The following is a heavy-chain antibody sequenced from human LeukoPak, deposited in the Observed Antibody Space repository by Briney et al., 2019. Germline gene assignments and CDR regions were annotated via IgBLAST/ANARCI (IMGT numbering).Heavy chain of an antibody. CDR2: ISSSGSTI. Sequence: GGSLRLSCAASGFTFSDYYMSWIRQAPGKGLEWVSYISSSGSTIYYADSVKGRFTISRDNAKNSLYLQMNSLRAEDTAVYYCARESYYDSSGYYGHGDYWGQGTPVTVSS. D-gene: IGHD3-22*01. V-gene: IGHV3-11*01. CDR1: GFTFSDYY. J-gene: IGHJ4*02. CDR3: ARESYYDSSGYYGHGDY.